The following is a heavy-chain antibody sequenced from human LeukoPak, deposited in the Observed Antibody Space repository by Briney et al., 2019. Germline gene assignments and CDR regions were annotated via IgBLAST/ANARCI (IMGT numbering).Heavy chain of an antibody. V-gene: IGHV4-59*08. D-gene: IGHD3-3*01. CDR1: GGSISRHY. J-gene: IGHJ4*02. CDR3: ARHHEDYITIFY. Sequence: SETLSLTCTVSGGSISRHYRSGIRQPPGKGLECIGYIYDSGRTNYNPSLESRVIMSVDTSKNQFSLKLTSVTAADTAVYYCARHHEDYITIFYWGRGTLVTVSS. CDR2: IYDSGRT.